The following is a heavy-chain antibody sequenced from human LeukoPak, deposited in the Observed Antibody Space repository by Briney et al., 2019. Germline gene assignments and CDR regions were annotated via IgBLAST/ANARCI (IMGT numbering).Heavy chain of an antibody. CDR2: ISGSGGST. D-gene: IGHD2-2*01. V-gene: IGHV3-23*01. J-gene: IGHJ2*01. CDR1: GFTFSSYA. Sequence: GGSLRLSCAASGFTFSSYAMSWVRQAPGKGLEWVSVISGSGGSTYYADSVKGRFTISRDNSKNTLYLQMNSLRAEDTAVYYCARAPSSYWYFDLWGRGTLVTVSS. CDR3: ARAPSSYWYFDL.